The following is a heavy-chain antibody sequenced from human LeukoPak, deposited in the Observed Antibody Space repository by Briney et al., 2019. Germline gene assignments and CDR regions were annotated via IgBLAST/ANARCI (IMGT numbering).Heavy chain of an antibody. V-gene: IGHV3-21*04. Sequence: GGSLRLSCAASGFTFSSYSMNWVRQAPGKGLEWVSSISSSSSYIYYADSVKGRFTISRDNAKNTLYLQMNSLRAEGTAVYYCAKDPRSGSLAHPIFDYWGQGTLVTVSS. CDR3: AKDPRSGSLAHPIFDY. CDR2: ISSSSSYI. D-gene: IGHD1-26*01. J-gene: IGHJ4*02. CDR1: GFTFSSYS.